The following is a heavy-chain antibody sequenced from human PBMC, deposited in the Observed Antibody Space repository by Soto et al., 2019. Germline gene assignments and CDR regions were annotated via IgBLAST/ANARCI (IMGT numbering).Heavy chain of an antibody. J-gene: IGHJ4*02. Sequence: QITLKESGPTLVKPTQTLTLTCTFSGFSLSTSGVGVGWIRQPPGKALEWLALIYWDGDKRYSPSLKSRLTXIKDTSKNQVVLTMTNMDPVDTATYYCVRRVTAFDYWGQGALVTVSS. CDR1: GFSLSTSGVG. D-gene: IGHD2-21*02. CDR3: VRRVTAFDY. CDR2: IYWDGDK. V-gene: IGHV2-5*02.